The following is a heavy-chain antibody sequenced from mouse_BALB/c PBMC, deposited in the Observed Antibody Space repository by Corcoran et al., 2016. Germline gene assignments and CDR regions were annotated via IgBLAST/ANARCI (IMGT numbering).Heavy chain of an antibody. D-gene: IGHD2-1*01. J-gene: IGHJ3*01. Sequence: EVQLQQSGAELVKPGASVKLSCTASGFNIKDTYMHWVKQRPERGLEWIGRIDPANGNTKYDPKFQGKATITADTSSNTAYLQLSSLTSEDTAVYYCAGGNYRFAYWGQGTLVTVSA. V-gene: IGHV14-3*02. CDR2: IDPANGNT. CDR3: AGGNYRFAY. CDR1: GFNIKDTY.